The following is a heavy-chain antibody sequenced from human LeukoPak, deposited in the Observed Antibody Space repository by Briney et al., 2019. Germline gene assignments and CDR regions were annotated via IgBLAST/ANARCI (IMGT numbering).Heavy chain of an antibody. V-gene: IGHV4-59*08. CDR2: IYYSGST. CDR3: ARHRTCGWCLDY. J-gene: IGHJ4*02. D-gene: IGHD6-19*01. CDR1: GGSMSRYS. Sequence: PSETLSLTCTVSGGSMSRYSWSGRRQPPGEGLEWIGFIYYSGSTNYNPSLKSRVTISVDTSKNQFSLKVNSVTAADTAVYYCARHRTCGWCLDYWGQGTLVTVSS.